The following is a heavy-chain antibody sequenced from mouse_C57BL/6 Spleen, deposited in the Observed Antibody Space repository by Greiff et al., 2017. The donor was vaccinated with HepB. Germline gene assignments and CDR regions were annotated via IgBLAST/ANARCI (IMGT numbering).Heavy chain of an antibody. J-gene: IGHJ2*01. V-gene: IGHV1-69*01. CDR1: GYTFTSYW. Sequence: QVQLQQPGAELVMPGASVKLSCKASGYTFTSYWMHWVKQRPGQGLEWIGEIDPSDSYTNYTQKFKGKSTLTVDKSSSTAYMQLSSLTSEDSAVYYCARWRSNYGNFDYWGQGTTLTVSS. CDR2: IDPSDSYT. D-gene: IGHD2-5*01. CDR3: ARWRSNYGNFDY.